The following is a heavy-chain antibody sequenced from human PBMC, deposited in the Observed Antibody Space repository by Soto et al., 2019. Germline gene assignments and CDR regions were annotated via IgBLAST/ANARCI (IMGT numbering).Heavy chain of an antibody. Sequence: SETLSLTCTVSGGSISSGDYYWSWIRQPPGKGLEWIGYIYYSGSTYYNPSLKSRVTISVDTSKNQFSLKLSSVTAADTAVYYCARGFPYYYDSSGSIPVVWGQGTLVTVSS. J-gene: IGHJ4*02. D-gene: IGHD3-22*01. V-gene: IGHV4-30-4*01. CDR2: IYYSGST. CDR1: GGSISSGDYY. CDR3: ARGFPYYYDSSGSIPVV.